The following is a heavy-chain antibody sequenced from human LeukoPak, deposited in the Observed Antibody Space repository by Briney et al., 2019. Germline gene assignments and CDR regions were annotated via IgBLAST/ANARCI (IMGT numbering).Heavy chain of an antibody. CDR1: GYTFTSYY. J-gene: IGHJ5*02. V-gene: IGHV1-46*01. CDR2: INPSGGST. Sequence: ASVKVSCKASGYTFTSYYMHWVRQAPGQGLEWMGIINPSGGSTNYAQKFQGRVTITADESTSTAYMELSSLRSEDTAVYYCARVNDILTGPIEGLDPWGQGTLVTVSS. D-gene: IGHD3-9*01. CDR3: ARVNDILTGPIEGLDP.